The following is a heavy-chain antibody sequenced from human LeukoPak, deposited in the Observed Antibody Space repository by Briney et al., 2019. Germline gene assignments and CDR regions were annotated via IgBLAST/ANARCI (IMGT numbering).Heavy chain of an antibody. D-gene: IGHD6-13*01. J-gene: IGHJ4*02. CDR2: ISDSGGST. V-gene: IGHV3-23*01. CDR3: AKDSSSWYGLTFDY. Sequence: GGSLRLSCAASGLTFSSYAMSWVRQAPGKGLEWVSSISDSGGSTYYADSVKGRFTISRDNSKNTLYLQMNSLRAEDTAVYYCAKDSSSWYGLTFDYWGQGTLVTVSS. CDR1: GLTFSSYA.